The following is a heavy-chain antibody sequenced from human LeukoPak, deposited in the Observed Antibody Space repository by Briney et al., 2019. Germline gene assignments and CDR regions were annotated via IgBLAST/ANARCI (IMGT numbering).Heavy chain of an antibody. D-gene: IGHD2-2*01. J-gene: IGHJ4*02. V-gene: IGHV4-39*01. Sequence: SETLSLTCTVSGGSISSSDSYWGWIRQPPGMGLEWIGSIYYSGRTYYNPSLKSRVTTSVDTSKNQFSLKLSSVTAADTAVYYCARNPPTRYYFDYWGQGTLVTVSS. CDR3: ARNPPTRYYFDY. CDR2: IYYSGRT. CDR1: GGSISSSDSY.